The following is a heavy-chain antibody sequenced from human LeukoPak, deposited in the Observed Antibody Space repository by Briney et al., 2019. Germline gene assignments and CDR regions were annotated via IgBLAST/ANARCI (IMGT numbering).Heavy chain of an antibody. CDR1: GGSISSYY. V-gene: IGHV4-4*09. D-gene: IGHD3-9*01. J-gene: IGHJ6*02. Sequence: SETLSLTCTVSGGSISSYYWSWIRQPPGKGLEWIGYIYPSGSTNYNPSLESRVTISVDTSKNQFSLKLSSVTAADTAVYYCASSYYDILTGYPESYYYYGMDVWGQGTTVTVSS. CDR3: ASSYYDILTGYPESYYYYGMDV. CDR2: IYPSGST.